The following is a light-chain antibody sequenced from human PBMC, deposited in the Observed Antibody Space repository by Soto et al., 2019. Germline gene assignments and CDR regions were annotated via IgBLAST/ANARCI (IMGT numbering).Light chain of an antibody. CDR2: IAS. CDR3: QQHGTSPWP. J-gene: IGKJ1*01. Sequence: EIVLTQSPGTLSLFPGERATLSCRATQSVNSDYLAWYQQEPGQAPRLLIYIASRRATGIPDRFSGSGSGTDITLTINRREPEDFAVYYCQQHGTSPWPFAQGTKVEN. CDR1: QSVNSDY. V-gene: IGKV3-20*01.